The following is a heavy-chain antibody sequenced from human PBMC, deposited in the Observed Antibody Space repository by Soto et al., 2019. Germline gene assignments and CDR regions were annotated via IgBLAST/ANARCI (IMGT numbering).Heavy chain of an antibody. CDR1: GGTFSSYA. D-gene: IGHD6-19*01. CDR2: IIPIFGTA. CDR3: ARVRGSGARGYFGL. V-gene: IGHV1-69*12. Sequence: QVQLVQSGAEVKKPGSSVKVSCKASGGTFSSYAISWVRQAPGQGLEWMGGIIPIFGTANYAQKFQGRVTXXEXDXXSTDYMELSSLRSEDTAVYYCARVRGSGARGYFGLGGRGTLVTVSS. J-gene: IGHJ2*01.